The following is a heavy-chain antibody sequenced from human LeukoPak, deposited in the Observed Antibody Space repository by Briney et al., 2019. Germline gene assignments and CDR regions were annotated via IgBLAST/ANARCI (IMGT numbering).Heavy chain of an antibody. CDR3: ERESWSSGWYLGHYFDY. V-gene: IGHV4-4*07. CDR2: IYTSGST. J-gene: IGHJ4*02. Sequence: SETLSLTCTVAGGSISSYYWSRIRQPAGKGLEWIGRIYTSGSTNYNPSLKSRVTMSVDTSKNQFSLKLSSVTAADTAVYYCERESWSSGWYLGHYFDYWGQGTLVTVSS. D-gene: IGHD6-19*01. CDR1: GGSISSYY.